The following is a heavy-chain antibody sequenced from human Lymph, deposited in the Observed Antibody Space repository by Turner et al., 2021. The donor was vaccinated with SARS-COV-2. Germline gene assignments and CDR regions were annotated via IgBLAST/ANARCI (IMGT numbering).Heavy chain of an antibody. CDR3: ARVLPYGDYFDY. V-gene: IGHV3-53*01. D-gene: IGHD4-17*01. Sequence: EVHLVESGGGLIQPGGSLRPSCAAPVFTVSSNYMSWVRQAPGKGREWVSVIYSGGSTYYADSVKGRFTISRDNSKNTLYLQMNSLRAEDTAMYYCARVLPYGDYFDYWGQGTLVTVSS. CDR2: IYSGGST. CDR1: VFTVSSNY. J-gene: IGHJ4*02.